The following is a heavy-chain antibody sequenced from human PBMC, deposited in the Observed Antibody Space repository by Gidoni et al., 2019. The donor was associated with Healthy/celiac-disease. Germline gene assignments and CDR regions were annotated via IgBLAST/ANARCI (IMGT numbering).Heavy chain of an antibody. CDR3: ATPEESSSPPDYYYYYMDV. CDR1: GGTFSSYA. V-gene: IGHV1-69*01. D-gene: IGHD6-6*01. J-gene: IGHJ6*03. CDR2: IIPIFGTA. Sequence: QVQLVQSGAEVKKPGSSVKVSCKASGGTFSSYAISWVRQAPGQGLEWMGGIIPIFGTANYAQKFQGRVTITADESTSTAYMELSSLRSEDTAVYYCATPEESSSPPDYYYYYMDVWGKGTTVTVSS.